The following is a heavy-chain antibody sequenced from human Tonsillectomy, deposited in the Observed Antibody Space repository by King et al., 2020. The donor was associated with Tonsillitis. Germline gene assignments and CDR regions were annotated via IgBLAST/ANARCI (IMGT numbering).Heavy chain of an antibody. V-gene: IGHV3-23*04. CDR1: GFTFSNYA. J-gene: IGHJ4*02. D-gene: IGHD4-17*01. CDR2: ISGSGDTT. CDR3: AKDPSNGDSAPEGHDF. Sequence: VQLVESGGGLVQPGGSLRLSCAASGFTFSNYAMSWVRQAPGMGLEWVSAISGSGDTTYYADSVKGRFTISRDNSKNTLYLQMNSLIAEDTAKYYCAKDPSNGDSAPEGHDFWGQGTLVTVSS.